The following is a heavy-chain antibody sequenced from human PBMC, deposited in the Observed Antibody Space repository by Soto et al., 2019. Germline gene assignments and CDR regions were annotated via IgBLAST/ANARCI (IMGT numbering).Heavy chain of an antibody. J-gene: IGHJ4*02. CDR2: INAGNGNT. D-gene: IGHD4-17*01. CDR1: GYTFTSYA. Sequence: QVQLVQSGAEVKKPGASVKVSCKASGYTFTSYAMHWVRQAPGQRLEWMGWINAGNGNTKYSQKFQXXVXIXXDTSASTAYMELSSLRSEDTAVYYCARDRYGDYDYWGQGTLVTVSS. V-gene: IGHV1-3*01. CDR3: ARDRYGDYDY.